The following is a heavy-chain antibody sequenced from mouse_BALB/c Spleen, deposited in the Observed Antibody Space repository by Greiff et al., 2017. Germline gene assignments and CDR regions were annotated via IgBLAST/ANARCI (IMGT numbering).Heavy chain of an antibody. V-gene: IGHV14-3*02. D-gene: IGHD2-3*01. Sequence: VQLKESGAELVKPGASVKLSCTASGFNIKDTYMHWVKQRPEQGLEWIGRIDPANGNTKYDPKFQGKATITADTSSNTAYLQLSSLTSEDTAVYYCASDDGYYRYFDVWGAGTTVTVSS. CDR3: ASDDGYYRYFDV. J-gene: IGHJ1*01. CDR1: GFNIKDTY. CDR2: IDPANGNT.